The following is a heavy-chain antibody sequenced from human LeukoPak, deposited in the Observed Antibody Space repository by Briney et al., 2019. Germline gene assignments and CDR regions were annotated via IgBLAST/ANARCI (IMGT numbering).Heavy chain of an antibody. CDR3: AKHSHDGSAPYYEVQLDY. CDR2: ISRSGVAT. D-gene: IGHD3-22*01. Sequence: GGSLTLSRAPSAFTFTSFAMSWVRQAPSHGLEWVSTISRSGVATYYANSVKGRFTISRDNSKNTVYLQMNSLRAEDTAIYYCAKHSHDGSAPYYEVQLDYWGQGTLVTVSS. V-gene: IGHV3-23*01. J-gene: IGHJ4*02. CDR1: AFTFTSFA.